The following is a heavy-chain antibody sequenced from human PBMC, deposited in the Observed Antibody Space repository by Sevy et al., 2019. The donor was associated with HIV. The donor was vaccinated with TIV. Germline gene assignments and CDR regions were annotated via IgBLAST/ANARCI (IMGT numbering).Heavy chain of an antibody. Sequence: SETLSLTCAVSGGSISSSNWWSWVRQPPGKGLEWIGEIYHSGSTNYNPSLKSRVTISVDKSKNQFSLKLSSVTAADTAVYYCARDDDRSGWYAVDIWGQGTMVTVSS. D-gene: IGHD6-19*01. V-gene: IGHV4-4*02. J-gene: IGHJ3*02. CDR1: GGSISSSNW. CDR3: ARDDDRSGWYAVDI. CDR2: IYHSGST.